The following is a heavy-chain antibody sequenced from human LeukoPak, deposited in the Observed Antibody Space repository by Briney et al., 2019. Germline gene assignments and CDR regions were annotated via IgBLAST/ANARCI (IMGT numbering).Heavy chain of an antibody. J-gene: IGHJ4*02. CDR2: ISGSGGST. D-gene: IGHD3-22*01. Sequence: PGGSLRLSCAASGFTFSSYAMSWVRQAPGKGLEWVSAISGSGGSTYYADSVKGRFTISRDSSKNTLYLQMNSLRAEDTAVYYCAKDGRDSHYFDCWGQGTLVTVSS. V-gene: IGHV3-23*01. CDR1: GFTFSSYA. CDR3: AKDGRDSHYFDC.